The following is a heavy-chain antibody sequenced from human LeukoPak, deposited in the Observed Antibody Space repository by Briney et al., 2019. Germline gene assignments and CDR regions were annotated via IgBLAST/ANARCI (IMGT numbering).Heavy chain of an antibody. D-gene: IGHD5-12*01. CDR1: GFTFSSYA. CDR3: AKDQGYSGYGPGDS. Sequence: QPGRSLRLSCAASGFTFSSYAMSWVRQAPGKGLEWVSGISGSGGSTYYADSMKGRFTVSRDNSKNTLYLQMNSLRAEDTAVYYCAKDQGYSGYGPGDSWGQGTLVTVSS. V-gene: IGHV3-23*01. J-gene: IGHJ4*02. CDR2: ISGSGGST.